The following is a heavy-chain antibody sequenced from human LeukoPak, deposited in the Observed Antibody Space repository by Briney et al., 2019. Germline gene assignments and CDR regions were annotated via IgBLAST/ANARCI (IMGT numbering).Heavy chain of an antibody. CDR2: FDPEDGEA. Sequence: ASVKVSCKVSGDSLSDLSMHWVRQAPGKGLEWMGGFDPEDGEAIYAQKFQGRVTMTEDTSADMAFMELSSLRSEDTAVYYCATQSLLAGVPYGYFQHWGPGTLVTVSS. D-gene: IGHD3-10*01. CDR3: ATQSLLAGVPYGYFQH. V-gene: IGHV1-24*01. CDR1: GDSLSDLS. J-gene: IGHJ1*01.